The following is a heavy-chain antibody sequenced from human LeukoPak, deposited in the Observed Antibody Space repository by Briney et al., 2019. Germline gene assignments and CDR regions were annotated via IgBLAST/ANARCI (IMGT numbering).Heavy chain of an antibody. J-gene: IGHJ6*02. CDR1: GFTVSSNY. Sequence: GGSLRLSCAASGFTVSSNYMSWVRQAPGKGLEWVSVIYSGGKTFYADSVKGRFTISRDNSKNTLYLQMNSLRAEDTAVYYCARRRPYYYGSGQYYYGMDVWGQGTTVTVSS. CDR3: ARRRPYYYGSGQYYYGMDV. CDR2: IYSGGKT. V-gene: IGHV3-53*01. D-gene: IGHD3-10*01.